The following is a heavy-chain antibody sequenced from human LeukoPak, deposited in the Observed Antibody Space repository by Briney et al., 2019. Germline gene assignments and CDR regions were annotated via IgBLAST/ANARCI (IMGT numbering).Heavy chain of an antibody. J-gene: IGHJ4*02. CDR2: VYHSGTT. Sequence: SETLSLTCTVSGGSISSYYWSWIRQPAGKGLEWIGYVYHSGTTDYNPSLKSRVTISVDTSKNQFSLKLTSVTAADTAVYYCVRHTLDYYDSSGYYYSHHYFDNWGQGTLVTVSP. V-gene: IGHV4-59*08. CDR1: GGSISSYY. CDR3: VRHTLDYYDSSGYYYSHHYFDN. D-gene: IGHD3-22*01.